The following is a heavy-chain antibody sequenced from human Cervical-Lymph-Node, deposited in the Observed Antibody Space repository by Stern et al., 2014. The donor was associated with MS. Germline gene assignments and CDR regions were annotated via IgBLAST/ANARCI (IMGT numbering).Heavy chain of an antibody. D-gene: IGHD3-16*01. CDR3: ARASFGVNAAAMAPDAFDT. J-gene: IGHJ3*02. V-gene: IGHV3-53*01. CDR2: IYTDGNT. Sequence: VQLVESGAGLIQPGGSLRLSCAAPGFTVSNNYMSWVRQAPGKGLEWVSLIYTDGNTYYAGSVKGRFTISRDSSKNKLFLQMNSLRAEDTAVYYCARASFGVNAAAMAPDAFDTWGQGTMVTVSS. CDR1: GFTVSNNY.